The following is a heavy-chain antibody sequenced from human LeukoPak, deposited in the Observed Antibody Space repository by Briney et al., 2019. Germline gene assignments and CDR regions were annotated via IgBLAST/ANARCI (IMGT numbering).Heavy chain of an antibody. V-gene: IGHV3-74*01. CDR1: GFTFSTYW. Sequence: GGSLRLSCAASGFTFSTYWMHWVRQAPGTGLVWVSLINSDGSSTNYADSVKGRFTVSRDNAKNTLYLQMNSLRVEDTAVYYCARADSTWANDLWGQGTLVTVSS. J-gene: IGHJ5*02. D-gene: IGHD6-13*01. CDR2: INSDGSST. CDR3: ARADSTWANDL.